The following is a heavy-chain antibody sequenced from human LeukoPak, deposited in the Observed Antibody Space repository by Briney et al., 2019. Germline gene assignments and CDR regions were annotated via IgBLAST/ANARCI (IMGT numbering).Heavy chain of an antibody. CDR2: INPNSGGT. J-gene: IGHJ5*02. CDR1: GYTFTGYY. D-gene: IGHD6-13*01. CDR3: ARDGSWSSSYNWFDP. Sequence: ASVTVSCTASGYTFTGYYMHWVRQAPGQGLEWMGWINPNSGGTNYAQKFQGRVTMTRDTSISTAYMELSRLRSDDTAVYYCARDGSWSSSYNWFDPWGQGTLVTVSS. V-gene: IGHV1-2*02.